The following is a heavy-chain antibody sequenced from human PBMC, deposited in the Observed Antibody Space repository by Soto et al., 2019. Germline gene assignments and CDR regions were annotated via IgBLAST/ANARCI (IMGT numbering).Heavy chain of an antibody. J-gene: IGHJ6*03. D-gene: IGHD1-26*01. CDR1: GFTFGDYF. V-gene: IGHV3-49*03. CDR2: IRSKSYGATT. CDR3: TRDWWDGNYYYYMDV. Sequence: GGSLRLSCTASGFTFGDYFMSWIRQAPGKGLEWVGFIRSKSYGATTEYAASVKGRFTISRDDSKSIAYLQMNSLKTEDTAVYYCTRDWWDGNYYYYMDVWGKGTTVTVSS.